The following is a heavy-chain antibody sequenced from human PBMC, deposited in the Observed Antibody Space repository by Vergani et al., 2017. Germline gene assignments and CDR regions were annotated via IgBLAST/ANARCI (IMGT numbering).Heavy chain of an antibody. CDR1: GGSFSGYY. CDR3: ARGRGRYYGSGSLNWFDP. Sequence: QVQLQQWGAGLLKPSETLSLTCAVYGGSFSGYYWSWIRQPPGKGLEWIWEINHSGSTNYNPSLKSRVTISVDTSKNQFSLKLSSVTAADTAVYYCARGRGRYYGSGSLNWFDPWGQGTLVTVSS. CDR2: INHSGST. V-gene: IGHV4-34*01. D-gene: IGHD3-10*01. J-gene: IGHJ5*02.